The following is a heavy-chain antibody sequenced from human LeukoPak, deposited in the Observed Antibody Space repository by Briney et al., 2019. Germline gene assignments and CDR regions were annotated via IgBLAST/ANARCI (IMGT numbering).Heavy chain of an antibody. Sequence: SVTLSLTCTVSGGSNSICIYYGGWICQHPGKGLEWIGSIYYSESTYYNPYLKIRVTISVDTSKNQFSLKLRSVTAADAAVYYCARQVGATYFVYWGQGPLVTVFS. D-gene: IGHD1-26*01. CDR1: GGSNSICIYY. J-gene: IGHJ4*02. V-gene: IGHV4-39*01. CDR3: ARQVGATYFVY. CDR2: IYYSEST.